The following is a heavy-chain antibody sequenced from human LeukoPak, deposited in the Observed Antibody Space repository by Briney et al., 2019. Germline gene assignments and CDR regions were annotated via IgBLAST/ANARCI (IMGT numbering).Heavy chain of an antibody. D-gene: IGHD4-17*01. Sequence: GGSLRLSCAASGFTFSDYYMSWVRQAPGKGLEWVSYISSSSSYTNYADSVKGRFTISRDNAKNSLYLQMNSLRDEDTAVYYCARDRGSNDYGDYGNYYYYGMDVWGQGTTVTVSS. CDR2: ISSSSSYT. J-gene: IGHJ6*02. CDR1: GFTFSDYY. V-gene: IGHV3-11*06. CDR3: ARDRGSNDYGDYGNYYYYGMDV.